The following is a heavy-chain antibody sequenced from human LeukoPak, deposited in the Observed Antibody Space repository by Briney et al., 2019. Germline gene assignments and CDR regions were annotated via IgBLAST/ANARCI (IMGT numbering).Heavy chain of an antibody. J-gene: IGHJ4*02. CDR1: GFTFSIYS. V-gene: IGHV3-48*01. D-gene: IGHD6-6*01. CDR3: ASGSDSSSSAFDY. Sequence: GGSLRLSCAGSGFTFSIYSMNWVRQAPGKGLEWVSYISGSSLTISYADSVKGRFTISRDNADNSLYLQMNSLRAEDTAVYYCASGSDSSSSAFDYWGQGTLVTVSS. CDR2: ISGSSLTI.